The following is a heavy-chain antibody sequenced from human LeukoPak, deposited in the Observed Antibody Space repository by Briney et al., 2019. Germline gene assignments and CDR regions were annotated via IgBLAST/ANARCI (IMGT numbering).Heavy chain of an antibody. Sequence: YXXNXVRQAPGKGLGWVSSISSSSSYIYYADSVKGRFTISRDNAKNSLYLQMNSLRAEDTAVYYCARESGMRGSYWFDPWGQGTLVT. CDR1: YX. V-gene: IGHV3-21*01. D-gene: IGHD1-26*01. CDR3: ARESGMRGSYWFDP. J-gene: IGHJ5*02. CDR2: ISSSSSYI.